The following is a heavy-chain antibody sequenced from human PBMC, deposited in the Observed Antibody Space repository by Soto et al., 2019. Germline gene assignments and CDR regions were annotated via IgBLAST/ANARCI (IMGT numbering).Heavy chain of an antibody. V-gene: IGHV3-30*18. CDR2: ISYDGSNK. Sequence: QTGGSLRLSCAASGFTFSSYGMHWVRQGPGKGLEGVAVISYDGSNKYYADSVKGRFTISRDNSKNTLYLQINSLRAEDTAVYYCAKDSAGPCDYSVRGTRITVSS. J-gene: IGHJ4*02. CDR1: GFTFSSYG. CDR3: AKDSAGPCDY.